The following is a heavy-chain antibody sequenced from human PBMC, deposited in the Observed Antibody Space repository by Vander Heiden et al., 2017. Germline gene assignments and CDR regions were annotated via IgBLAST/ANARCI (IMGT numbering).Heavy chain of an antibody. CDR1: CFTFSSYS. Sequence: EVHLVESGGGLVKPGGPLIPSCPASCFTFSSYSMTGVRQAPGKGLEWVSSISSTSSYIYYADSVKGRFTISRDNAKNSLYLQMNGLRAEDTAVYYCARTPLTAGFDCWGQGTLVTVSS. CDR3: ARTPLTAGFDC. D-gene: IGHD2-21*02. CDR2: ISSTSSYI. J-gene: IGHJ4*02. V-gene: IGHV3-21*01.